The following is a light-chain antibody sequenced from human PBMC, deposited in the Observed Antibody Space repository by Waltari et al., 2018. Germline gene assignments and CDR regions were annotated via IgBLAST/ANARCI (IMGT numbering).Light chain of an antibody. CDR1: SSDVGAYDL. CDR3: TSYTTSNTAV. V-gene: IGLV2-14*01. CDR2: EVS. Sequence: QSALTQPASVSGSPGQSITISCTGPSSDVGAYDLFSWYQQHPGKAPKRMISEVSNRPSGVSNRFSGSKSGNTASLTISGLQPEDEADYYCTSYTTSNTAVFGGGTQLTVL. J-gene: IGLJ7*01.